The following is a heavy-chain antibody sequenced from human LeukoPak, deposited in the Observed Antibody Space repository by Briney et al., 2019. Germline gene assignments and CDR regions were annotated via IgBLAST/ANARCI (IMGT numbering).Heavy chain of an antibody. CDR3: AREEYSSSSTFDY. V-gene: IGHV3-33*01. CDR2: IWYDGSNK. CDR1: GFTFSSYG. Sequence: GGSLRLSCAASGFTFSSYGMHWVRQAPGKGLEWVAVIWYDGSNKYYADSVKGRFTISRDNSKSTLYLQMNSLRAEDTAVYYSAREEYSSSSTFDYWGQGTLVTVAS. D-gene: IGHD6-6*01. J-gene: IGHJ4*02.